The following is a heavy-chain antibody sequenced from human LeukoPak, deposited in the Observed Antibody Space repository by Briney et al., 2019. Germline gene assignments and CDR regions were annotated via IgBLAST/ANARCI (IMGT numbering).Heavy chain of an antibody. Sequence: PSETLSLTCTVSGGSISSGAYHWGWIRQPPGKGLEWIGSFASSGSPYYNSSLKSRVTVSVDTSKNQFSLKVTSVTAADTAVYYCARFPRGGSSYGPQDVWGQGTTVTVSS. J-gene: IGHJ6*02. CDR1: GGSISSGAYH. CDR3: ARFPRGGSSYGPQDV. D-gene: IGHD5-18*01. V-gene: IGHV4-39*01. CDR2: FASSGSP.